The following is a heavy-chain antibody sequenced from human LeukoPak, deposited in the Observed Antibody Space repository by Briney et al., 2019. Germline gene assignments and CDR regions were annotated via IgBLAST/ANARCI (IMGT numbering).Heavy chain of an antibody. V-gene: IGHV3-23*01. CDR2: ISGSGGST. J-gene: IGHJ4*02. CDR3: VRRQGPGLLDY. CDR1: GFTFSSYA. Sequence: GGSLRLSCAASGFTFSSYAMSWVRQAPGKGLEWVSAISGSGGSTYYADSVKGRFTISRDNSKNTLYLQMNSLRAEDAAVYYCVRRQGPGLLDYWGQGTPVTVSS.